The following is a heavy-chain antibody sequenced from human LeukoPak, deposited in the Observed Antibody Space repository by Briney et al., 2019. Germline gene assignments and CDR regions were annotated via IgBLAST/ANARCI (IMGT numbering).Heavy chain of an antibody. D-gene: IGHD1-26*01. V-gene: IGHV4-34*01. Sequence: SETLSLTCTVSGGSISSYYWSWIRQPPGKGLEWIGEINHSGSTNYNPSLKSRVTISVDTSKNQFSLKLSSVTAADTAVYYCARYYGGSYYWGQGTLVTVSS. CDR1: GGSISSYY. J-gene: IGHJ4*02. CDR3: ARYYGGSYY. CDR2: INHSGST.